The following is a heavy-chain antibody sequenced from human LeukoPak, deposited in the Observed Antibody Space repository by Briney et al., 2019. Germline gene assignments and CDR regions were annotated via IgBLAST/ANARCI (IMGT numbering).Heavy chain of an antibody. CDR3: ARDPYNGADSEGYYYYYMDV. Sequence: GGSLRLSCAASGFTFSDNYMTWVRQAPGKGLEWLSYISGNGGVIQYADSVKGRFTISRDNAQTSLYLQMNSLRVEDTAIYYCARDPYNGADSEGYYYYYMDVWGKGTTVTVSS. D-gene: IGHD1-1*01. J-gene: IGHJ6*03. V-gene: IGHV3-11*04. CDR2: ISGNGGVI. CDR1: GFTFSDNY.